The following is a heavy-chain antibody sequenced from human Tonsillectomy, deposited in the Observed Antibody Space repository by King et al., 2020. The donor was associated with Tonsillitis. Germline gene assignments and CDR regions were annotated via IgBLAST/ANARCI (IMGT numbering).Heavy chain of an antibody. CDR2: ISYDGSNK. CDR3: AKNGVQWLALDYFDY. CDR1: AFTFSTYA. J-gene: IGHJ4*02. D-gene: IGHD6-19*01. V-gene: IGHV3-30*04. Sequence: VQLVESGGGVVQPGRSLRLSCAASAFTFSTYALHWVRQTPGKGLEWVAVISYDGSNKKYADSVKGRFTISRDNSKNTLYLQMNSLRAEDTAVYYCAKNGVQWLALDYFDYWGQGTLVAVSS.